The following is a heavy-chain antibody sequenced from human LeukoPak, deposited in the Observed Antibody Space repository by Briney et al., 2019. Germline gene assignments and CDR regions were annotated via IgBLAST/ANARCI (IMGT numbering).Heavy chain of an antibody. CDR2: IDWDDDK. CDR3: ARLTTVVTRDAFDI. J-gene: IGHJ3*02. V-gene: IGHV2-70*11. D-gene: IGHD4-23*01. Sequence: SGPALVKPTQTLTLTCTFSGFSLGTSGMCVSWIRQPPGKALEWLARIDWDDDKHYSTSLKTRLTISKDTSKNEVVLTMTNMDPVDTATYYCARLTTVVTRDAFDIWGQGTMVTVSS. CDR1: GFSLGTSGMC.